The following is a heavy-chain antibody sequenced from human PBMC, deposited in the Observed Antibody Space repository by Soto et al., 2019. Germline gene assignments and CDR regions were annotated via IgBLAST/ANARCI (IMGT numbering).Heavy chain of an antibody. V-gene: IGHV4-34*01. Sequence: PSETLSLTCAVYGGSFSGYYWSWIRQPPGKGLEWIGEINHSGSTNYNPSLKSRVTISVDRSKNQFSLKLTSVTAADTAVYYCAMSYGTIWYTYWGQGTQVT. CDR2: INHSGST. J-gene: IGHJ4*02. CDR1: GGSFSGYY. D-gene: IGHD6-13*01. CDR3: AMSYGTIWYTY.